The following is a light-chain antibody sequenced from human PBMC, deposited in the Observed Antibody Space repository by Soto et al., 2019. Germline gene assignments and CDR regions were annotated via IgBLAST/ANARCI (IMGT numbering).Light chain of an antibody. CDR1: SRYVGTYNR. CDR2: DVT. CDR3: SSFTSSNTYV. V-gene: IGLV2-18*02. Sequence: QSALTQPPSVSGSPGQSVAISCTGTSRYVGTYNRVSWYQQPPGTAPKRMIYDVTNRPSGVPDRFSGSKSGNTASLTISGLQAEDEADYYCSSFTSSNTYVFGTGTKVTVL. J-gene: IGLJ1*01.